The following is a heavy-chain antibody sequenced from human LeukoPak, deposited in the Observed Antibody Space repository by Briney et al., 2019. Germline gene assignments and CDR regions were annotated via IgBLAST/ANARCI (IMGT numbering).Heavy chain of an antibody. D-gene: IGHD1-1*01. Sequence: SETLSLTCAVYGGSFSGYYWSWIRQPPGKGLEWIGEINHSGSTNYNPSLKSRVTISVDTSKNQFSLKLSSVTAADTAVYYCARSLGTTGTTDYWGQGTLVTVSS. V-gene: IGHV4-34*01. CDR2: INHSGST. CDR3: ARSLGTTGTTDY. CDR1: GGSFSGYY. J-gene: IGHJ4*02.